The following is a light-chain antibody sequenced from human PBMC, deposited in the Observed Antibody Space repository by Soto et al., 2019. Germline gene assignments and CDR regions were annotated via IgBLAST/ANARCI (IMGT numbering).Light chain of an antibody. J-gene: IGLJ2*01. CDR2: DNN. Sequence: QSVLTQPPSVSAAPGQKVTISCSGSSSNIGNNPVSWYQQFPGTAPKLLIYDNNQRPSGIPDRFSGSKSGTSGTLGISGLQTGDEADYYCGAWDDSLTAVVFGGGTKLTVL. CDR3: GAWDDSLTAVV. CDR1: SSNIGNNP. V-gene: IGLV1-51*01.